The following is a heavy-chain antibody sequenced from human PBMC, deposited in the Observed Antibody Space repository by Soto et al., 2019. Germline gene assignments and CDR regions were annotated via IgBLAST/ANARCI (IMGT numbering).Heavy chain of an antibody. CDR3: ATDLPIAGGGEFDY. V-gene: IGHV3-15*01. Sequence: GGSLRLSCAASGFTVNNAWMSWVRQAPGKGLEWVGHIKSRGEGGTTDYAAPVKGRFTISRDESKNTRSLQMNSLKSEDTAVYYCATDLPIAGGGEFDYWGQGTLVTVSS. J-gene: IGHJ4*02. CDR1: GFTVNNAW. D-gene: IGHD2-21*01. CDR2: IKSRGEGGTT.